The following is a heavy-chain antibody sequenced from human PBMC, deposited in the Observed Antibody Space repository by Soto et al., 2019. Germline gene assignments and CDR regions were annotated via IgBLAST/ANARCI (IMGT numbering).Heavy chain of an antibody. V-gene: IGHV5-10-1*01. D-gene: IGHD3-16*01. Sequence: PGESLKISCKGSGYSFTKYWVSWVRQMPGKGLEWMGRIDPSDSYINYSPSFQGHVTISADKSINTAYLQWSSLRASDTAIYYCARHYICRGGDCYYYGMDVWAQGTTVTVSS. CDR1: GYSFTKYW. CDR3: ARHYICRGGDCYYYGMDV. J-gene: IGHJ6*02. CDR2: IDPSDSYI.